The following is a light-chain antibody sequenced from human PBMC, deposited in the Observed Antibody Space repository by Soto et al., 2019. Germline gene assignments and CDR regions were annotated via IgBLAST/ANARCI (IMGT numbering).Light chain of an antibody. Sequence: EIVLTQSPATLSLSPGERATLSCRASQSVSSYLAWYQQKPGQAPRLLMYDASNRATAIPARFSGSGSGTDFPLTISSLEPEDFAVYYCQQRSNWPVTFGQGTKVEIK. CDR3: QQRSNWPVT. CDR2: DAS. CDR1: QSVSSY. V-gene: IGKV3-11*01. J-gene: IGKJ1*01.